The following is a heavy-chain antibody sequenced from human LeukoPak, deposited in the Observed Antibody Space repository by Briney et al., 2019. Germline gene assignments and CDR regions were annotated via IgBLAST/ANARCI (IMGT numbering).Heavy chain of an antibody. CDR3: AKDLARTAYYYYMDV. Sequence: PGGSLRLSCAASGFTFSSYGMHWVRQAPGKGLEWVAAIWYDGSNKYYADSVKGRFTISRDNSKNTLYLQMNSLRAEDMVVYYCAKDLARTAYYYYMDVWGKGTTVTVSS. D-gene: IGHD5-18*01. CDR1: GFTFSSYG. J-gene: IGHJ6*03. CDR2: IWYDGSNK. V-gene: IGHV3-33*06.